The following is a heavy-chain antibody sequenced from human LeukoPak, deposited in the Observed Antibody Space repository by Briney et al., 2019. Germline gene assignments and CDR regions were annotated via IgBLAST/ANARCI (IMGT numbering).Heavy chain of an antibody. D-gene: IGHD4-23*01. CDR2: IYYSGST. J-gene: IGHJ4*02. CDR3: ARQYRYYGGTPWY. V-gene: IGHV4-30-4*08. CDR1: GGSISSGDYY. Sequence: SETLSLTCTVSGGSISSGDYYWSWIRQPPGKGLEWIGYIYYSGSTYYNPSLKSRVTISVDTSKNQFSLKLSSVTAADTAVYYCARQYRYYGGTPWYWGQGTLVTVSS.